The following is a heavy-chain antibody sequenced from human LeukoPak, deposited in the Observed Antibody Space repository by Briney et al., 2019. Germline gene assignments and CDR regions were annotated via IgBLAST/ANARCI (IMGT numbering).Heavy chain of an antibody. V-gene: IGHV3-23*01. Sequence: GGSLRLSCAASGFTLSTYAMSWVRQAPGKGLECVSTISGSGSSTYYADSVKGRFTISRDSSKNTLYLQMNSLRAEDTAVYYLAKGREAFRGSYTPFDCWGQGTLVTVSS. CDR2: ISGSGSST. CDR3: AKGREAFRGSYTPFDC. D-gene: IGHD1-26*01. CDR1: GFTLSTYA. J-gene: IGHJ4*02.